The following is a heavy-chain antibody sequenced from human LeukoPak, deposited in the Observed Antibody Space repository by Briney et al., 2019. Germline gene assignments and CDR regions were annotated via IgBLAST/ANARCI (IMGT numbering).Heavy chain of an antibody. V-gene: IGHV3-15*01. J-gene: IGHJ3*02. CDR2: IKSKTDGATT. Sequence: PGGSLRLSCAASGFTFSNAWMSWVRQAPGKGLEWVGCIKSKTDGATTDYAAPVKGRITISRDDSKNTLYLQMNSLNSEDTALYYCTTDLNVDAFDIWGQGTMVTVSS. CDR3: TTDLNVDAFDI. CDR1: GFTFSNAW.